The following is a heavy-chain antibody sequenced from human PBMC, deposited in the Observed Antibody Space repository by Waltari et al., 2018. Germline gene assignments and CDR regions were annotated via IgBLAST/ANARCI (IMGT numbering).Heavy chain of an antibody. CDR1: GFTFSSYS. CDR3: ARGATVTTNFDY. Sequence: EVQLVESGGGLVKPGGSLRLSCAASGFTFSSYSMNWVRQAPGKGLEWVSSISSSSSYIHYADSVKGRFTISRDNAKNSLYLQMNSLRAEDTAVYYCARGATVTTNFDYWGQGTLVTVSS. V-gene: IGHV3-21*01. D-gene: IGHD4-17*01. CDR2: ISSSSSYI. J-gene: IGHJ4*02.